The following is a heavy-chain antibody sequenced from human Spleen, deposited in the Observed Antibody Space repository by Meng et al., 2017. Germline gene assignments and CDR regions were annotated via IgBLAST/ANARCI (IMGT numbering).Heavy chain of an antibody. V-gene: IGHV1-69*13. Sequence: SVKVSCKASGGTFSSYAISWVRQAPGQGLEWIGGIIPIFGTANYAQKFQGRVTITADESTSTAYMELSSLRSEDTAVYYCARVIDYGDYISWYYGMDVWGQGTTVTVSS. CDR1: GGTFSSYA. J-gene: IGHJ6*02. CDR3: ARVIDYGDYISWYYGMDV. CDR2: IIPIFGTA. D-gene: IGHD4-17*01.